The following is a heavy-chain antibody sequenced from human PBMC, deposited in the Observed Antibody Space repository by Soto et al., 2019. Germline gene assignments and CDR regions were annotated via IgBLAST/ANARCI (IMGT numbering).Heavy chain of an antibody. CDR2: INPNSGGT. Sequence: VASVKVSCKASGYTFTGYYMHWVRQAPGQGLEWMGWINPNSGGTNYAQKFQGWVTMTRDTSISTAYMELSRLRSDDTAVYYCARDKGSGSYYRGYYYHYGMDVWGQGTTVTVSS. CDR3: ARDKGSGSYYRGYYYHYGMDV. D-gene: IGHD1-26*01. CDR1: GYTFTGYY. J-gene: IGHJ6*02. V-gene: IGHV1-2*04.